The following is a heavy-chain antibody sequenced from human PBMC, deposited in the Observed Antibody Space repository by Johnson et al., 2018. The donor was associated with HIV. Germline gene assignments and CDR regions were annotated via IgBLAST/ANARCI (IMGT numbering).Heavy chain of an antibody. Sequence: MLLVESGGGVVRPGGSLRLSCAASGFTFSSYAMHWVRQAPGKGLEWVSAISGSGGSTYYADSVKGRFTISRDNSKNTLYLQMNSLRAEDTAVYYCATSVEQWLVWNAFDIWGQGTMVTVSS. CDR1: GFTFSSYA. V-gene: IGHV3-23*04. J-gene: IGHJ3*02. CDR2: ISGSGGST. CDR3: ATSVEQWLVWNAFDI. D-gene: IGHD6-19*01.